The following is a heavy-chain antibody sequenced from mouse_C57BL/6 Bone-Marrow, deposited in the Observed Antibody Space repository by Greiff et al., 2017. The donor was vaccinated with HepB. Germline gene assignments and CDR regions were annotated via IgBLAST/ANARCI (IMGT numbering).Heavy chain of an antibody. CDR3: ARGAY. CDR1: GYTFPSYW. CDR2: IDPSDSET. J-gene: IGHJ3*01. V-gene: IGHV1-52*01. Sequence: QVQLQQPGAELVRPGSSVKLSCKASGYTFPSYWLPWVKPRPIQGLEWIGNIDPSDSETHYNQKFKDKATLTVDKSSSPAYMQLSSLTSEDSAVYYWARGAYWGQGTLVTVSA.